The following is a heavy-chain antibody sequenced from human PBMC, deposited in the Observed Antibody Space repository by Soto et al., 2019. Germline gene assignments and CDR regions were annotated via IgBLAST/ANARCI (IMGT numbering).Heavy chain of an antibody. V-gene: IGHV4-59*08. CDR2: ICNSGTT. CDR3: ARLDIVVVVAATGGWFDP. CDR1: GGSIRSYC. Sequence: SETLSLTCTVSGGSIRSYCWTWIRQPPGEGLERIGCICNSGTTNYNPSLKSRVTISVDTSKNQFSLKLSSVTAADTAVYYCARLDIVVVVAATGGWFDPWGQGTLVTVSS. J-gene: IGHJ5*02. D-gene: IGHD2-15*01.